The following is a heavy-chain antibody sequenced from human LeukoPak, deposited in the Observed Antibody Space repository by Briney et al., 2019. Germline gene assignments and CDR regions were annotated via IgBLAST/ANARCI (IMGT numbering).Heavy chain of an antibody. CDR1: GYTFTGYY. J-gene: IGHJ4*02. D-gene: IGHD3-10*01. Sequence: ASVKVSCKASGYTFTGYYMHWVRQAPGQGLEWMGWINPNSGGTNYAQKFQGRVTMTRNTSISTAYMELSSLRSEDTAVYYCARSYYGSGSYYFDYWGQGTLVTVSS. CDR2: INPNSGGT. V-gene: IGHV1-2*02. CDR3: ARSYYGSGSYYFDY.